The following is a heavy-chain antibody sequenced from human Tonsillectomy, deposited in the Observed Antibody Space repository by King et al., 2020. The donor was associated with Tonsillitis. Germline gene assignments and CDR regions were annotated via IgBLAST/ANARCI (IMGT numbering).Heavy chain of an antibody. V-gene: IGHV1-2*02. D-gene: IGHD3-16*01. J-gene: IGHJ4*02. Sequence: HVQLVESGAEVKKPGASVKVSCKASGDTFIGYYMHWVRQAPGQGLEWIGWINPNSGGTNYAQKFQGRVTMTRDTSISTAYMELSRLRSDDTAVYYCARGPYDYVWGNYLFDYWGQGTLVTVSS. CDR1: GDTFIGYY. CDR2: INPNSGGT. CDR3: ARGPYDYVWGNYLFDY.